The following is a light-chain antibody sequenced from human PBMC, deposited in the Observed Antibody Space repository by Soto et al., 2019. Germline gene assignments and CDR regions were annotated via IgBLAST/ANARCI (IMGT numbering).Light chain of an antibody. Sequence: QSVLTQPASVSGSPGQSITISCTGTSSDIGGYDYVSWYQQRPGKAPKLMIYEVRYRPSGVSNRFSGSKSGNTASLTISGLQAEDEADYYCAAWDDSLNGRVFGTGTKVTVL. V-gene: IGLV2-14*01. CDR3: AAWDDSLNGRV. J-gene: IGLJ1*01. CDR1: SSDIGGYDY. CDR2: EVR.